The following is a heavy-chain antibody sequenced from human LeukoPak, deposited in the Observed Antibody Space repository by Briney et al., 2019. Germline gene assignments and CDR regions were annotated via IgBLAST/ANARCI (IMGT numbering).Heavy chain of an antibody. V-gene: IGHV1-2*06. CDR3: AKELGGSYY. J-gene: IGHJ4*02. Sequence: GASVKVSCKASGYTFTGYYMHWVRQAPGQGLEWMGRINPNSGGTNYAQKFQGRVTITRDTSASTAYMELSSLRSEDTAVYYCAKELGGSYYWGQGTLVTVSS. CDR2: INPNSGGT. CDR1: GYTFTGYY. D-gene: IGHD1-26*01.